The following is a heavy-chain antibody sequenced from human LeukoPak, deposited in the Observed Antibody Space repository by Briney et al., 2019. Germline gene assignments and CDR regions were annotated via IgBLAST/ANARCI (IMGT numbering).Heavy chain of an antibody. Sequence: SESLSLTCTVSRASISTYYWSWIRPPPGKGLEWIGYIYYSGTTNYNPSLKGRVTMSVDTSKNQFSLRLSSVTAADTAVYYCARGSDFGDYWGQGTLVTVSS. J-gene: IGHJ4*02. CDR3: ARGSDFGDY. D-gene: IGHD4-17*01. CDR2: IYYSGTT. V-gene: IGHV4-59*01. CDR1: RASISTYY.